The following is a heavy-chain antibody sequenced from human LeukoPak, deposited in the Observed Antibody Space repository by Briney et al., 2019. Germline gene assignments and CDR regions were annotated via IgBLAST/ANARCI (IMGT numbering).Heavy chain of an antibody. CDR2: VYSSGNT. CDR3: VRDRELTY. V-gene: IGHV4-4*08. D-gene: IGHD3-10*01. J-gene: IGHJ4*02. CDR1: DGSISIYY. Sequence: SETLSLTCTVSDGSISIYYWSWIRHPQGKGLEWIGYVYSSGNTNYNPSLKGRAIISADTAKNQFSLKLSSVTAADTAVYYCVRDRELTYWGQGILVTVSS.